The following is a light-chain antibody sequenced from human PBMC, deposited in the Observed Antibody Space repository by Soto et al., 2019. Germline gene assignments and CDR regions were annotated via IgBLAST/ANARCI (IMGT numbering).Light chain of an antibody. V-gene: IGKV1-12*01. J-gene: IGKJ4*01. CDR2: AAS. CDR3: QQANSRPPLT. CDR1: QPISNW. Sequence: ILVTQSPSSVSASVGDRVTITCRASQPISNWLAWYQQKPGKAPKLLIYAASSLQSGVPSRFSGSGSGTHFTLPISSLQPEDFATYYCQQANSRPPLTFGGGTTVEIK.